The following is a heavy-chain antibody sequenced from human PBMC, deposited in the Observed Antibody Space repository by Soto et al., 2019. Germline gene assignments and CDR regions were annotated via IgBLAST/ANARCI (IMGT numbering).Heavy chain of an antibody. CDR2: ISAYNGNT. D-gene: IGHD3-10*01. V-gene: IGHV1-18*01. CDR1: GYTFTNYG. J-gene: IGHJ6*03. Sequence: ASVKVSCKASGYTFTNYGITWVRQAPGQGLEWMGWISAYNGNTHYTQRLQGRVTMTTDTSTSTAYMELRSLRSDDTAVYYCARSEMVRGVIRPFYYYYYMDVWGKGTMVTVSS. CDR3: ARSEMVRGVIRPFYYYYYMDV.